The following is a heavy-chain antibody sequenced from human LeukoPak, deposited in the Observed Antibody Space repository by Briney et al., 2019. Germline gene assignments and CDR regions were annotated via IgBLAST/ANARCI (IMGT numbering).Heavy chain of an antibody. D-gene: IGHD2-2*01. J-gene: IGHJ4*02. V-gene: IGHV1-24*01. CDR3: ATVAVVPAANAGGYYFDY. CDR2: FDPEDGET. Sequence: EASVKVSCKVSGYTLTELSVHWVRQAPGKGLEWMGGFDPEDGETIYAQKFQGRVTMTEDTSTDTAYMELSSLRSEDTAVYYCATVAVVPAANAGGYYFDYWGQGTLVTVSS. CDR1: GYTLTELS.